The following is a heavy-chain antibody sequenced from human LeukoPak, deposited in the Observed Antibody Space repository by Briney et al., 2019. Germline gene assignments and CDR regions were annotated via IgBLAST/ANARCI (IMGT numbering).Heavy chain of an antibody. CDR2: INSDGSST. J-gene: IGHJ6*02. D-gene: IGHD3-16*01. CDR1: GFTFSSYW. V-gene: IGHV3-74*01. CDR3: ARALNLGSFYYYYYGMDA. Sequence: PGGSLRLSCAASGFTFSSYWMHWVRQAPGKGLVWVSRINSDGSSTSYADSVKGRFTISRDNAKNTLYLQMNSLRAEDTAVYYCARALNLGSFYYYYYGMDAWGQGTTATVSS.